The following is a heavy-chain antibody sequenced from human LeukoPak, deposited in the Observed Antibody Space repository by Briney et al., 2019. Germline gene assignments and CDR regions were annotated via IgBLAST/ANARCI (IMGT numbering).Heavy chain of an antibody. CDR1: GFTFSSYA. J-gene: IGHJ4*02. D-gene: IGHD6-6*01. CDR3: ANWRIAARHFDY. Sequence: GGSLRLSCAASGFTFSSYAMSWVRQAPGKGLEWVSAISGSGGSTYYADSVKGRFTISRDNSKNTLYLQMNSLRAEDTAVYYCANWRIAARHFDYWGQGTLAPSPQ. CDR2: ISGSGGST. V-gene: IGHV3-23*01.